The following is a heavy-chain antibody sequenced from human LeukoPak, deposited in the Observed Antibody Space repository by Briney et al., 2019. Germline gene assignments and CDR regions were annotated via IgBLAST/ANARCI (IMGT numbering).Heavy chain of an antibody. CDR1: GFAFSSYS. V-gene: IGHV3-21*01. CDR2: ISSSSSYI. D-gene: IGHD3-10*01. J-gene: IGHJ6*03. CDR3: ARVGGGGSGTYYMDV. Sequence: GGSLRLSCAASGFAFSSYSMNWVRQAPGKGLEWVSSISSSSSYIYYADSVKGRFSFSRDNAQNSLYLQMNRLRAEDTAVYYCARVGGGGSGTYYMDVWGKGTTVTVSS.